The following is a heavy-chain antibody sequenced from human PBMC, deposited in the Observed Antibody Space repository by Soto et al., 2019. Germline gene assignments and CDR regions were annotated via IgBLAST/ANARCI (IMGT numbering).Heavy chain of an antibody. D-gene: IGHD2-2*01. CDR3: ARAKDLPPAE. V-gene: IGHV4-4*07. CDR1: GGSLSPYY. J-gene: IGHJ4*02. CDR2: IHTSGST. Sequence: QVQLQESGPGLVKPSETLSLTCTVSGGSLSPYYWSWIRQPAGKGLEWIGRIHTSGSTNYNPSLKSRVTMAVDTSKNQFSLKLSSVTAADKAVYYCARAKDLPPAEWGQGTLVTVSS.